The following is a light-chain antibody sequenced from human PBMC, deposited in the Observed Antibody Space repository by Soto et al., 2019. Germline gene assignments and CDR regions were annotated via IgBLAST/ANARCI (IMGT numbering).Light chain of an antibody. V-gene: IGLV2-14*03. Sequence: QSALTQPASVSGSPGQSITISCTGTSSDVGGYDSVSWYQHHPGKAPKLMIYDDSKRPSGVSNRCSGSKSGNTASLTISGLQAEDEADYYCNSYSSSSTRDVVFGGGTKLTVL. CDR3: NSYSSSSTRDVV. CDR2: DDS. CDR1: SSDVGGYDS. J-gene: IGLJ2*01.